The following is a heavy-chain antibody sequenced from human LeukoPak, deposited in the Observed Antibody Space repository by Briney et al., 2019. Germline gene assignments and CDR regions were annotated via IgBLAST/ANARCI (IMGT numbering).Heavy chain of an antibody. CDR3: AKASAMIVVVSKHFDY. CDR1: GFTFSDYY. J-gene: IGHJ4*02. Sequence: GSLRLSCAASGFTFSDYYMSWIRQAPGKGLEWVSYISSSGSTIYYAGSVKGRFTISRDNAKNSLYLQMNSLRAEDTAVYYCAKASAMIVVVSKHFDYWGQGTLVTVSS. D-gene: IGHD3-22*01. CDR2: ISSSGSTI. V-gene: IGHV3-11*01.